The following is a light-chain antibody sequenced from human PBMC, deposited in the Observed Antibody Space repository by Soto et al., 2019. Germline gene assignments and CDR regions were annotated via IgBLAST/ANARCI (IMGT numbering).Light chain of an antibody. CDR1: RRISSW. J-gene: IGKJ1*01. CDR2: DAS. Sequence: DIQMTQSPSTLSASVGDRVTISCQASRRISSWLAWYQQQPGKAPKLLVYDASTLQSGVPSRFSGNGSGTEFTLTISRLQPEDLATYFCQQYNGYPWTFGQGTRVGIK. CDR3: QQYNGYPWT. V-gene: IGKV1-5*01.